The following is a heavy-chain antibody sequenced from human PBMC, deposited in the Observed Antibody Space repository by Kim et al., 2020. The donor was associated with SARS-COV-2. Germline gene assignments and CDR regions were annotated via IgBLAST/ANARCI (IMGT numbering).Heavy chain of an antibody. D-gene: IGHD2-21*02. CDR1: GGSFSGYY. J-gene: IGHJ3*02. V-gene: IGHV4-34*01. CDR3: ARRCIVVVTANRPAFGI. Sequence: SETLSLTCAVYGGSFSGYYWSWIRQPPGKGLEWIGEINHSGSTNYNPSLKIRVTISVDTSKNQFSLKLSSVTAADTAVYYCARRCIVVVTANRPAFGIWGQGTMVTVSS. CDR2: INHSGST.